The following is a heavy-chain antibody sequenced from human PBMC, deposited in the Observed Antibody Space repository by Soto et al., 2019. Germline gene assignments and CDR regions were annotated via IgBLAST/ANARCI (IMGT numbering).Heavy chain of an antibody. V-gene: IGHV3-21*01. CDR3: ARDSLDTDY. D-gene: IGHD1-1*01. J-gene: IGHJ4*02. Sequence: PGGSLRLSCVGSGFTFSTYSINWVRQAPGNGLEWVSSISSRSDIYYADSVKGRFTISRDNAKNSVSLQMNSLRAEDTAVYYCARDSLDTDYWGQGTLVTVSS. CDR1: GFTFSTYS. CDR2: ISSRSDI.